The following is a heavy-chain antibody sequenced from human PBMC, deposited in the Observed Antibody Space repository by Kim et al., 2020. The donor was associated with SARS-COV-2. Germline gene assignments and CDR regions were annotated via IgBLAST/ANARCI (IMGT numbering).Heavy chain of an antibody. D-gene: IGHD4-17*01. V-gene: IGHV1-2*02. J-gene: IGHJ3*02. CDR1: GYTFTGYY. Sequence: ASVKVSCKASGYTFTGYYMHWVRQAPGQGLEWMGWINPNSGGTNYAQKFQGRVTMTRDTSISTAYMELSRLRSDDTAVHYCARGGAYGDHVTHDAVDIWGQGTMVTVSS. CDR2: INPNSGGT. CDR3: ARGGAYGDHVTHDAVDI.